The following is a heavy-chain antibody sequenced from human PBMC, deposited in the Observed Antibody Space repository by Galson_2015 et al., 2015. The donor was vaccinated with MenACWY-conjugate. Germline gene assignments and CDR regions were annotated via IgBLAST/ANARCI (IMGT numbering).Heavy chain of an antibody. CDR2: ISRDRGNR. CDR3: VKEERPPSLFDY. J-gene: IGHJ4*02. CDR1: GFTFSSFA. V-gene: IGHV3-64D*09. Sequence: SLRLSCAASGFTFSSFAMHWVRQAPGKGLEHVATISRDRGNRYYVDSVKDRFSISRDNSKNTLYLQMSSLRAEDTAVYFCVKEERPPSLFDYWGQGTLVTVSS. D-gene: IGHD6-25*01.